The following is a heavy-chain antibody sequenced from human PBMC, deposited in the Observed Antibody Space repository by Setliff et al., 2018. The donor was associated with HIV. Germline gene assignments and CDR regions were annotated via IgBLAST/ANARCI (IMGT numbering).Heavy chain of an antibody. D-gene: IGHD3-3*01. CDR3: ARGSRQLTIFGVVFKTNYYFMDV. CDR2: INHDRTT. Sequence: PSETLSLTCAVYGGSFSGYYWSWIRQPPGKGLEWIGGINHDRTTNYNPSLKSRVTISVDTSKNQFSLTLNSVTAADTAVYYCARGSRQLTIFGVVFKTNYYFMDVWGKGTAVTVSS. CDR1: GGSFSGYY. J-gene: IGHJ6*03. V-gene: IGHV4-34*01.